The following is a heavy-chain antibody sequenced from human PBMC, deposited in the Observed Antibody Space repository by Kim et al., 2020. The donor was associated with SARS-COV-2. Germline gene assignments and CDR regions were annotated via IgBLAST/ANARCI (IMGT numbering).Heavy chain of an antibody. D-gene: IGHD3-9*01. V-gene: IGHV3-33*01. CDR2: MNSDGSNK. Sequence: GGSLRLSCAASGFTFSHYGMHWVRQAPGKGLEWMAAMNSDGSNKYYGDSVKGRFTISRDNSKNMLYLQMNSLRAEDTAVFYCARDSDETGTHWYFDLWGRGTLVTVSS. CDR1: GFTFSHYG. CDR3: ARDSDETGTHWYFDL. J-gene: IGHJ2*01.